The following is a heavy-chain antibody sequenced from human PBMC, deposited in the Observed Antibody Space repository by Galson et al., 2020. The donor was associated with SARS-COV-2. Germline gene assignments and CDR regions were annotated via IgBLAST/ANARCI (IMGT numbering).Heavy chain of an antibody. CDR1: GGSISSGSYY. V-gene: IGHV4-61*02. CDR3: AREIVGATSGGFDY. CDR2: IYTSGST. J-gene: IGHJ4*02. D-gene: IGHD1-26*01. Sequence: SETLSLTCTVSGGSISSGSYYWSWIRQPAGKGLEWIGRIYTSGSTNYNPSLKSRVTISVDTSKNQFSLKLSSVTAADTAVYYCAREIVGATSGGFDYWGQGTLVTVSS.